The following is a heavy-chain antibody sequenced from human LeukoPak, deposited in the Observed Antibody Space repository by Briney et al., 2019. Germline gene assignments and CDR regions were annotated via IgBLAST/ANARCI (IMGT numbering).Heavy chain of an antibody. CDR1: GGSFSGYY. CDR3: ARDGSGSYDP. V-gene: IGHV4-34*01. Sequence: SETLSLTCAVYGGSFSGYYWSWIRQPPGKGLEWIGEINHSGSTNYNPSLKSRVTISVDTSKHQFSLQLSSVTAADTAVYYCARDGSGSYDPWGQGTLVTVSS. CDR2: INHSGST. J-gene: IGHJ5*02. D-gene: IGHD3-10*01.